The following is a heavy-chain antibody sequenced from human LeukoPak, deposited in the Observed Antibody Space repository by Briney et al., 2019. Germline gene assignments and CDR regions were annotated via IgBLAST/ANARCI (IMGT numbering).Heavy chain of an antibody. V-gene: IGHV4-30-2*01. CDR2: IYHSGST. Sequence: MSSETLSLTCAVSGGSISSGGYSWSWIRQPPGKGLEWIGYIYHSGSTYYNPSLKSRVTISVDRSKNQFSLKLSSVTAADTAVYYCARVWINYYGSSRNYGMDVWGQGTTVTVSS. J-gene: IGHJ6*02. CDR1: GGSISSGGYS. D-gene: IGHD3-10*01. CDR3: ARVWINYYGSSRNYGMDV.